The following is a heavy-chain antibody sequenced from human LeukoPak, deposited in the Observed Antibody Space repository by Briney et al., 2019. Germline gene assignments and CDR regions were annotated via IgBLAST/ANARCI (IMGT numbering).Heavy chain of an antibody. D-gene: IGHD3-10*01. V-gene: IGHV4-31*03. CDR3: ARAPVIINWFDP. J-gene: IGHJ5*02. Sequence: PSQTLSLTCTVSGGSISSGGCYWSWIRQHPGKGLEWIGYIYYSGSTYYNPSLKSRVTISVDTSKNQFSLKLSSVTAADTAVYYCARAPVIINWFDPWGQGTLVTVSS. CDR2: IYYSGST. CDR1: GGSISSGGCY.